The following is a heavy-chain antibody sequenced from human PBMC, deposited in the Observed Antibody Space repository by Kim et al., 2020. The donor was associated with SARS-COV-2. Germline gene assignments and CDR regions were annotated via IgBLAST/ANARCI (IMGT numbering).Heavy chain of an antibody. CDR1: GFTFSSYA. V-gene: IGHV3-33*06. CDR3: AKAENYGSSYGDWFDP. D-gene: IGHD3-10*01. CDR2: IWDDGSNK. J-gene: IGHJ5*02. Sequence: GGSLRLSCAASGFTFSSYAMHWVRQAPGKGLEWVAVIWDDGSNKYYADSVKGRFTISRDNSKNTLYLQMNSLRAEDTAVYYCAKAENYGSSYGDWFDPWGQGTLVTVSS.